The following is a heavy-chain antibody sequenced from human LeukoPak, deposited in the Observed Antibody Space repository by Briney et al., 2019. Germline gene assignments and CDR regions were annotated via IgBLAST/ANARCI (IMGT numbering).Heavy chain of an antibody. D-gene: IGHD2-21*02. J-gene: IGHJ5*02. Sequence: SETLSLTCTVSGGSISSHYWSWIRQPPGKGLEWIGYIYYSGSTNYNPSLKSRVTISVDTSKNQFSLKLSSVTAADTAVYYCARAAAIRDSGWFDPWGQGTLVTVS. CDR2: IYYSGST. V-gene: IGHV4-59*11. CDR3: ARAAAIRDSGWFDP. CDR1: GGSISSHY.